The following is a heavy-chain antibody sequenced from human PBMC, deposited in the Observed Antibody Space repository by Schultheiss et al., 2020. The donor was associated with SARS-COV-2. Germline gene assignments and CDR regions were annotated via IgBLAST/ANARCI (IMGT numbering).Heavy chain of an antibody. CDR1: GFPFSSYE. J-gene: IGHJ4*02. CDR3: ARGSTVTFHY. V-gene: IGHV3-48*03. CDR2: ISSSGTMT. Sequence: GGSLRLSCAASGFPFSSYEMSWVRQAPGKGLEWVSYISSSGTMTYNADSVKGRFTISRDNAKNSLYLQMNSLRAEDTAVYYCARGSTVTFHYWGQGTLVTVSS. D-gene: IGHD4-17*01.